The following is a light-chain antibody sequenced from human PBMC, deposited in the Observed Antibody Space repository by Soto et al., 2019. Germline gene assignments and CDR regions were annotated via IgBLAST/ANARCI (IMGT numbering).Light chain of an antibody. CDR2: DVS. CDR1: SSDVGGYNY. Sequence: QSVLTQPASVSGSPGQSITISCTGTSSDVGGYNYVSWYQQHPGKAPKLMIYDVSNRPSGVSNRFSGSKSGNTASLTISGLEDEDAADYYCSSYTSSSTLWVFGGGTKLTVL. V-gene: IGLV2-14*01. J-gene: IGLJ3*02. CDR3: SSYTSSSTLWV.